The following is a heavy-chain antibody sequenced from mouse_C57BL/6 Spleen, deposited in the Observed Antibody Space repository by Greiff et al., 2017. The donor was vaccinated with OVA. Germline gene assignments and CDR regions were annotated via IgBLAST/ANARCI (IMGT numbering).Heavy chain of an antibody. D-gene: IGHD2-5*01. CDR1: GYTFTDYY. J-gene: IGHJ3*01. CDR3: ARAGYYSNYRFAY. CDR2: IYPGSGNT. V-gene: IGHV1-76*01. Sequence: VQLKESGAELVRPGASVKLSCKASGYTFTDYYINWVKQRPGQGLEWIARIYPGSGNTYYNEKFKGKATLTAEKSSSTAYMQLSSLTSEDSAVYFCARAGYYSNYRFAYWGQGTLVTVSA.